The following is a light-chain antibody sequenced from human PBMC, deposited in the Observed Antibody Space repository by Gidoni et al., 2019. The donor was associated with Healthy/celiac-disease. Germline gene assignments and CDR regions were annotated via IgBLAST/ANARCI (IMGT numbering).Light chain of an antibody. Sequence: EIVMTQSPATLSVSPGERATLSCRASQSVSSNLASYQQQPGQAPRLLIYGASTRATGIPASFSGSGSWTAFTLPIISLQSQDFAVYYCQQYNNWPPGTFGQGTQVEIK. CDR2: GAS. CDR1: QSVSSN. V-gene: IGKV3-15*01. J-gene: IGKJ1*01. CDR3: QQYNNWPPGT.